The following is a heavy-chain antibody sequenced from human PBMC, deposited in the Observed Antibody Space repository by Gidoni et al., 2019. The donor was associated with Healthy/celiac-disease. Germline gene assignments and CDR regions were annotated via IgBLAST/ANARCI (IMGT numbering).Heavy chain of an antibody. Sequence: QVQLQQWGAGLLKPSETLSLTCAVYGGSFSGYYWSWIRQPPGKGLEWIGEINHSGSTNYNPSLKSRVTISVDTSKNQFSLKLSSVTAADTAVYYCARGRLNVGDLDYWGQGTLVTVSS. D-gene: IGHD3-16*01. J-gene: IGHJ4*02. CDR2: INHSGST. CDR1: GGSFSGYY. V-gene: IGHV4-34*01. CDR3: ARGRLNVGDLDY.